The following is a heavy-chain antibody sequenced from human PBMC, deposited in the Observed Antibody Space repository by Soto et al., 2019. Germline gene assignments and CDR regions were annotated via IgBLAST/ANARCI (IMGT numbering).Heavy chain of an antibody. CDR3: AREMPSTAAAYFYYGLNV. D-gene: IGHD6-13*01. CDR1: GYTFTGYY. J-gene: IGHJ6*02. V-gene: IGHV1-69*13. Sequence: GASVKVSCKASGYTFTGYYMHWVRQAPGQGLEWMGTIVPVFPSVYYAPRFQGRLTITADGSTDTVYMMLTSLKSEDTAVYYCAREMPSTAAAYFYYGLNVWGQGTSVTVSS. CDR2: IVPVFPSV.